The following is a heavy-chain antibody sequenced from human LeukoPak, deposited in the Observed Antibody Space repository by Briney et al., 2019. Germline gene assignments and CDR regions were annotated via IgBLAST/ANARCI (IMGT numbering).Heavy chain of an antibody. CDR1: GFTFSSYG. CDR3: AKEGYHDRV. Sequence: GGSLRLSCAASGFTFSSYGMSWVRQAPGKGLEWVSAISGSGGSTYYADSVKGRFTLSRDNSKNTLYLEMNTLRAEDTAVYYCAKEGYHDRVWGQGTLVTVSS. V-gene: IGHV3-23*01. J-gene: IGHJ4*02. CDR2: ISGSGGST. D-gene: IGHD3-22*01.